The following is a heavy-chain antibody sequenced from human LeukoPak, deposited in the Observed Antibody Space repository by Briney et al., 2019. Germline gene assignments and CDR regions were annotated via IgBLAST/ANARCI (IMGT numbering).Heavy chain of an antibody. CDR2: IYTSGST. J-gene: IGHJ6*02. V-gene: IGHV4-61*02. CDR1: GGSISSGSDY. CDR3: ARDLDFWSGYDVYYYGMDV. D-gene: IGHD3-3*01. Sequence: PSQTLSLTCTVSGGSISSGSDYWSWIRQPAGKGLECIGRIYTSGSTNYNPSLKSRVTISVDTSKNQFSLKLSSVTAADTAVYYCARDLDFWSGYDVYYYGMDVWGQGTTVTVSS.